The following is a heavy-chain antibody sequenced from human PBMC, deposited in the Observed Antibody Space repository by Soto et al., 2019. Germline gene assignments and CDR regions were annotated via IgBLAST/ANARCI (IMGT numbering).Heavy chain of an antibody. Sequence: PGGSLRLSCAASGFTFRGDAMSWVRQAPGKGLEWVSAISGSGGSTYYADSVKGRFTISRDNSKNTLYLQMNSLRAEDTAVYYCAKGAGYDYGVRWGQGTLVTVSS. CDR3: AKGAGYDYGVR. V-gene: IGHV3-23*01. CDR2: ISGSGGST. J-gene: IGHJ4*02. CDR1: GFTFRGDA. D-gene: IGHD4-17*01.